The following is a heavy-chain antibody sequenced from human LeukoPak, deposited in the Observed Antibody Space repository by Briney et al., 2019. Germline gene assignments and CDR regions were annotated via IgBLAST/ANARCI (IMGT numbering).Heavy chain of an antibody. V-gene: IGHV4-59*01. CDR1: GGSISSYY. CDR2: IYYSGST. J-gene: IGHJ6*03. CDR3: ARRAPYYYYYMDV. Sequence: SETLSLTCTVSGGSISSYYWSWIRQPPGKGLEWIGYIYYSGSTNYNPSLKSRVTISVDTSKNQFSPKLSSVTAADTAVYYCARRAPYYYYYMDVWGKGTTVTISS.